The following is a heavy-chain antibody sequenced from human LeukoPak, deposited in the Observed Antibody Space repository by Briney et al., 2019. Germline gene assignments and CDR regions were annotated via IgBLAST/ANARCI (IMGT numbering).Heavy chain of an antibody. D-gene: IGHD1-26*01. CDR3: ARPGMEGATTDAFDI. J-gene: IGHJ3*02. CDR2: IYPGDSET. V-gene: IGHV5-51*01. CDR1: GYSFTTYW. Sequence: GGSLKISCKGSGYSFTTYWIAWVRQMPGKGLEWMGIIYPGDSETRYSPSFQGQVTISADKSISTAYLQWSSLKASDTAMYYCARPGMEGATTDAFDIWGQGTMVTVSS.